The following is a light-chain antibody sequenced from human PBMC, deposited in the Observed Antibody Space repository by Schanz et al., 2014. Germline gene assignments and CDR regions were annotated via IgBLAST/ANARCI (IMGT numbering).Light chain of an antibody. Sequence: EIVLTQSPGTLSLSPGERATLSCRASQSVSSSYLAWYQQKPGQAPRLLIYDASNRATGIPARFSGSGSGTDFTLTISSLEPEDFAVYYCQQRSNWRHTFGQGTKLEIK. J-gene: IGKJ2*01. CDR2: DAS. CDR1: QSVSSSY. CDR3: QQRSNWRHT. V-gene: IGKV3D-20*02.